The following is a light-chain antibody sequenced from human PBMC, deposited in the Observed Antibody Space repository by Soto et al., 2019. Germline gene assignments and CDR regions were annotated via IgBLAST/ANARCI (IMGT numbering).Light chain of an antibody. Sequence: DIQLTQSPSSLSASVGDRVTITCRASQSISGYLQWLQQKPGKAPNLLIFTASTLQSGVPSRFSGGVSGTDFALTISSLQPEELATYYCHQTYTTPYTFGQGTKLEI. J-gene: IGKJ2*01. V-gene: IGKV1-39*01. CDR2: TAS. CDR1: QSISGY. CDR3: HQTYTTPYT.